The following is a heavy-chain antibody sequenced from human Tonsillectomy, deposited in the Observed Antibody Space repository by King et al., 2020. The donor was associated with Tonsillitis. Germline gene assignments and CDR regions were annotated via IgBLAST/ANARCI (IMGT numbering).Heavy chain of an antibody. D-gene: IGHD1-26*01. CDR1: GGSISSSSYY. CDR2: IYYSGST. CDR3: ARLGGSAFDY. J-gene: IGHJ4*02. Sequence: QLQESGPGLVKPSETLSLTCTVSGGSISSSSYYWGWIRQPPGKGLEWIGGIYYSGSTYYNPSLKSRVTISVDTSKNQFSLKLSSVTAADTAVYYCARLGGSAFDYWGQGTLVTVSS. V-gene: IGHV4-39*01.